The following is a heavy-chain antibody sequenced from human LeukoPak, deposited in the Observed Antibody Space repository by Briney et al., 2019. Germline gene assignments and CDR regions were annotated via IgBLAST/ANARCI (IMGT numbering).Heavy chain of an antibody. J-gene: IGHJ4*02. D-gene: IGHD3-9*01. CDR3: ARPPLRYFDWLIDY. V-gene: IGHV3-7*01. Sequence: GGSLRLSCAASGFTFSLYSMTWVRQAAWKGLEWVANINEDGSEQYYVDSVKGRFTISRDNAKNLLYLQMSSLRAEDTAVYYCARPPLRYFDWLIDYWGQGTLVTVS. CDR1: GFTFSLYS. CDR2: INEDGSEQ.